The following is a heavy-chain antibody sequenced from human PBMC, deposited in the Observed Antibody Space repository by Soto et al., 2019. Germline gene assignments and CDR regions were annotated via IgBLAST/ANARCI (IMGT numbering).Heavy chain of an antibody. Sequence: LRLSCAASGFTFSSYAMSWVRQAPGKGLEWVSAISGSGGSTYYADSVKGRFTISRDNSKNTLYLQMNSLRAEDTAVYYCAKGGGYYYDSSGYGWFDPWGQGTLVTVSS. CDR2: ISGSGGST. CDR1: GFTFSSYA. J-gene: IGHJ5*02. D-gene: IGHD3-22*01. CDR3: AKGGGYYYDSSGYGWFDP. V-gene: IGHV3-23*01.